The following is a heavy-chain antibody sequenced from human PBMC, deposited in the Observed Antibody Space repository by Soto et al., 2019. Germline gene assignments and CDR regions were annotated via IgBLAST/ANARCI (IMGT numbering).Heavy chain of an antibody. J-gene: IGHJ4*02. CDR2: IRSEANGGTT. Sequence: SLRLSCTGSGFTFADYTMSWVRQAPGKGLEWVGLIRSEANGGTTHYAASVHGGFIISRDDSRGIAFLQMNNLKSEDTAVYYCTRVGKFDYWGQGTPVTVSS. CDR3: TRVGKFDY. V-gene: IGHV3-49*04. D-gene: IGHD1-26*01. CDR1: GFTFADYT.